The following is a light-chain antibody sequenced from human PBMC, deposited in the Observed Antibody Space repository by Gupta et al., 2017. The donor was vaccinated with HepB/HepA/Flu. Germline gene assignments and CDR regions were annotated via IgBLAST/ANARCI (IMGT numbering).Light chain of an antibody. CDR2: DDS. Sequence: SYVLTQPPSVSVAPGKTARITCGANNIGTKSVHWYQQRPGQAPVLVVYDDSDRPSGIPVRFSGSITGTTATLTISRVEAGDEADYFCQVWDSRSEVVFGGGTKLTVL. CDR3: QVWDSRSEVV. J-gene: IGLJ2*01. V-gene: IGLV3-21*03. CDR1: NIGTKS.